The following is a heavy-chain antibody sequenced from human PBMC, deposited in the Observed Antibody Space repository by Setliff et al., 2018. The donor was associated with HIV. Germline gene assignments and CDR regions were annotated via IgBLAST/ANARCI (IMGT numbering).Heavy chain of an antibody. J-gene: IGHJ5*02. Sequence: GGSLRLSCAASGFTFSGAEIHWVRQASGKGLEWVGHIRSKADKYATEYGASAKGRFIISRDDSKKTAYLQMSSLRTEDTAMYYCILPCTSGWHNWLDPWGQGTLVTVSS. V-gene: IGHV3-73*01. CDR1: GFTFSGAE. CDR3: ILPCTSGWHNWLDP. CDR2: IRSKADKYAT. D-gene: IGHD6-19*01.